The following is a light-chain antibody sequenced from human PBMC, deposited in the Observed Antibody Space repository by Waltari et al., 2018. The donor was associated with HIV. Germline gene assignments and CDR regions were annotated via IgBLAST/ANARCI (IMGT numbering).Light chain of an antibody. CDR2: GVT. J-gene: IGLJ3*02. Sequence: QSALTQPASVSGSPGQSLTISCTGPHRNIGFYSLVAWYRQYPGKAPQLIIYGVTSRPSGVSSRFSGSKSGNTASLTISGLHVDDEADYYCSSYTSGDTVLFGGGTKLTVL. V-gene: IGLV2-14*01. CDR1: HRNIGFYSL. CDR3: SSYTSGDTVL.